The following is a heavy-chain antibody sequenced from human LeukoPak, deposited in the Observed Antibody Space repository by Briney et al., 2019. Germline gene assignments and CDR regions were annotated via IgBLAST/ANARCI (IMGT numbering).Heavy chain of an antibody. Sequence: PGGSLRLSCAASGFTFSSHWMSWLRQAPGKGLEWVANIKQDGSDKYHVDSVKGRFTISRDNAKNSLYLQMNSLRAEDTAVYYCVRGGGRFDYWGQGTLVTVSS. CDR3: VRGGGRFDY. V-gene: IGHV3-7*04. J-gene: IGHJ4*02. CDR2: IKQDGSDK. CDR1: GFTFSSHW. D-gene: IGHD3-16*01.